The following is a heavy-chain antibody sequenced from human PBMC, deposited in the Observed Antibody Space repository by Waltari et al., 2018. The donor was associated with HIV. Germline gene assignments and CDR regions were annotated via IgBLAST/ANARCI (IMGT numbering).Heavy chain of an antibody. CDR2: IIISSSYI. V-gene: IGHV3-21*01. D-gene: IGHD3-9*01. CDR3: ARDISYYYGMDV. Sequence: EVQLVESGGGLVKPGGSLRLSCAASGFTFSSYSMNWVTQAPGKGLDWVSYIIISSSYIDYADSVKGRFTISRDNAKNSLYLQMNSLRAEDTAVYYCARDISYYYGMDVWGQGTTVTVSS. J-gene: IGHJ6*02. CDR1: GFTFSSYS.